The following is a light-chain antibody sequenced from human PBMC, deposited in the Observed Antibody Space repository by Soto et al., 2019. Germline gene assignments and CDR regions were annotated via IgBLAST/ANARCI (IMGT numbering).Light chain of an antibody. V-gene: IGKV1-39*01. Sequence: DIQMTQSPSSLPASVGDRVTVTCRASQSIRGYLNWYQHKPGTAPKLLIFAASRLQTGVPLRFSGSGSGTNFTLTISNLHPEDSATYYCQQSYSTPPTFGQGTKVDIK. CDR2: AAS. CDR1: QSIRGY. CDR3: QQSYSTPPT. J-gene: IGKJ1*01.